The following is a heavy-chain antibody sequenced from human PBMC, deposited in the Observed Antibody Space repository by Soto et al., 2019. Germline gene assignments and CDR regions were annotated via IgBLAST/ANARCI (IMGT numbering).Heavy chain of an antibody. CDR3: AKDPLDGSGYAKARSHLTNWFDP. CDR1: GGSISSGGYY. V-gene: IGHV4-31*03. CDR2: IYYSGST. D-gene: IGHD5-12*01. J-gene: IGHJ5*02. Sequence: TLSLTCTVSGGSISSGGYYWSWIRQHPGKGLEWIGYIYYSGSTYYNPSLKSRVTISVDTSKNQFSLKLSSVTAEDTAVYYCAKDPLDGSGYAKARSHLTNWFDPWGQGTLVTVSS.